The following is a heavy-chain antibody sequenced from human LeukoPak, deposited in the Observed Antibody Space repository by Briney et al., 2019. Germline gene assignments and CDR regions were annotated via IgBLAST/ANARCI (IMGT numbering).Heavy chain of an antibody. CDR1: GFTFSSYG. J-gene: IGHJ4*02. V-gene: IGHV3-30*18. D-gene: IGHD4-17*01. CDR3: AKDPSTTPSSY. Sequence: PGRSLRLSCAASGFTFSSYGMHWVRQAPGKGLEWVAVISYDGSNKYYADSVKGRFTISRDNSKNTLYLQMNSLRAEDTAVYYRAKDPSTTPSSYWGQGTLVTVSS. CDR2: ISYDGSNK.